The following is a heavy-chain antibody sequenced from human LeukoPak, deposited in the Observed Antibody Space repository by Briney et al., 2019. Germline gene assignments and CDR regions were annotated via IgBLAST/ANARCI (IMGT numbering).Heavy chain of an antibody. D-gene: IGHD3-3*01. CDR2: ISGSGGST. CDR3: AGYYDFWSGYPVY. J-gene: IGHJ4*02. CDR1: GFTFSSYA. V-gene: IGHV3-23*01. Sequence: PGGSVRLSCAASGFTFSSYAMSWVRQAPGKGLEWVSAISGSGGSTYYADSVKGRFTISRDNSKNTLYLQMNSLRAEDTAVYYCAGYYDFWSGYPVYWGQGTLVTVSS.